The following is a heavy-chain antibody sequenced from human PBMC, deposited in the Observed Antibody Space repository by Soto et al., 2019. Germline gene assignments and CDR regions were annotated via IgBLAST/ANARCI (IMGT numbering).Heavy chain of an antibody. J-gene: IGHJ6*02. CDR1: GFTFSSYG. CDR3: AKYLLGPGRAYGMDV. Sequence: QVQLVESGGGVVQPGRSLRLSCAASGFTFSSYGMHWVRQAPGKGLEWVAVISYDGSNKYYADSVKGRFTISRDNSKNTLDLQMNSLRAEDTAVYYCAKYLLGPGRAYGMDVWGQGTTVTVSS. D-gene: IGHD7-27*01. CDR2: ISYDGSNK. V-gene: IGHV3-30*18.